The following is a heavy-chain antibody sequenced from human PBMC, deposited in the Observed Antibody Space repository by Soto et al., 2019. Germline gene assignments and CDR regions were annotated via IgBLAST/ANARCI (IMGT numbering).Heavy chain of an antibody. V-gene: IGHV3-21*01. CDR2: ISSSSSYI. D-gene: IGHD6-6*01. CDR3: ARGVPSRGSSMDY. CDR1: GFTFSSYS. J-gene: IGHJ4*02. Sequence: LRLSCAASGFTFSSYSMNWVRQAPGKGLEWVSSISSSSSYIYYADSVKGRFTISRDNAKNSLYLQMNSLRAEDTAVYYCARGVPSRGSSMDYWGQGTLVTVSS.